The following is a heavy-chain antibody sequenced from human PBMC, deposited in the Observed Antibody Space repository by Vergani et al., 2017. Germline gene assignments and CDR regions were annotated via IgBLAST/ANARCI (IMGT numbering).Heavy chain of an antibody. J-gene: IGHJ3*02. D-gene: IGHD6-19*01. CDR3: ATVHLGRGFGSGWYGGAFDI. CDR1: GYTLTELS. V-gene: IGHV1-24*01. Sequence: QVQLVQSGAEVKKPGASVKVSCKVSGYTLTELSMNWVRQAPGKGLEWMGGFDPEDGETIYAQKFQGRVTMTEDTSTDTAYMELSSLRSEDTAVYYCATVHLGRGFGSGWYGGAFDIWGQGTMVTVSS. CDR2: FDPEDGET.